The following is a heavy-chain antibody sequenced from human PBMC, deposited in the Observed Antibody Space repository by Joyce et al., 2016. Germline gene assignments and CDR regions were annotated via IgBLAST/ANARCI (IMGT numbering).Heavy chain of an antibody. J-gene: IGHJ5*02. CDR1: GYTFTAYY. Sequence: QVQLVQSGAEVKKPGASVKVSCKASGYTFTAYYIHWVRQAPGQGLEWMGWINPKTGGKSYAQKFQGRVTMTRDTSISTAYMELSRLRSDDTGIYFCARVTYYYDSSVGWFDPWAREPWSSSPQ. CDR2: INPKTGGK. V-gene: IGHV1-2*02. CDR3: ARVTYYYDSSVGWFDP. D-gene: IGHD3-22*01.